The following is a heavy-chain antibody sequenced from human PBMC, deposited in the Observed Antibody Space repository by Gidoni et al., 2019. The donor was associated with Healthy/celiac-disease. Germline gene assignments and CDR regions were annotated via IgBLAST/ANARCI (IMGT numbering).Heavy chain of an antibody. J-gene: IGHJ4*02. D-gene: IGHD3-10*01. CDR1: GFPFSSYS. V-gene: IGHV3-21*01. CDR3: ASSGGDYYGSGGDY. Sequence: EVQLVESGGGLVKPGGSLRLSCAASGFPFSSYSMNWVRQAPGKGLEWVSSISSSSSDIYYADSGKGRFTIARDNAKNSLYLQMNSLRAEDTAVYYWASSGGDYYGSGGDYWGQGTLVTVSS. CDR2: ISSSSSDI.